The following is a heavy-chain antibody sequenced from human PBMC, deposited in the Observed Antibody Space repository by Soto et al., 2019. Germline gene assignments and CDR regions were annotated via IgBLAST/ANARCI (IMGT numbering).Heavy chain of an antibody. D-gene: IGHD3-10*01. Sequence: SLKVSCKASGDTFTTYDINWVRQATGHGLEWMGWINPNSGNIGYAQRFQGRVTMTRDTAIRTAYMEVSSLRSDDTAVYYCARGRASGSYYLLDYWGQGTLVTVSS. CDR1: GDTFTTYD. J-gene: IGHJ4*02. V-gene: IGHV1-8*01. CDR3: ARGRASGSYYLLDY. CDR2: INPNSGNI.